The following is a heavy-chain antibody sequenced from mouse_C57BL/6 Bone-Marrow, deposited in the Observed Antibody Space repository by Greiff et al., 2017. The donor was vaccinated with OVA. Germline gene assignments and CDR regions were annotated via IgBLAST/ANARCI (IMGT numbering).Heavy chain of an antibody. D-gene: IGHD1-1*01. CDR2: IYPGDGDT. J-gene: IGHJ1*03. Sequence: VQLQQSGPELVKPGASVKISCKASGYAFSSSWMNWVKQRPGKGLEWIGRIYPGDGDTNYNGKFKGKATLTADKSSSTAYMQLSSLTSEDSAVYFCASPNYGSSFHWYFDVWGTGTTVTVSS. CDR3: ASPNYGSSFHWYFDV. V-gene: IGHV1-82*01. CDR1: GYAFSSSW.